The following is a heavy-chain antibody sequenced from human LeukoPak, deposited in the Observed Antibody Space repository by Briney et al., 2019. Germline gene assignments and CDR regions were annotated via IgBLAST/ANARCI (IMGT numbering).Heavy chain of an antibody. CDR1: GGSFSGYY. CDR3: ARGYCSGGSCHAIDY. Sequence: SETLSLTCAVYGGSFSGYYWSWIRQPPGKGLEWIGEINHSGSTNYNPSPKSRVTISVDTSKNQFSLKLSSVTAADTAVYYCARGYCSGGSCHAIDYWGQGTLVTVSS. D-gene: IGHD2-15*01. J-gene: IGHJ4*02. V-gene: IGHV4-34*01. CDR2: INHSGST.